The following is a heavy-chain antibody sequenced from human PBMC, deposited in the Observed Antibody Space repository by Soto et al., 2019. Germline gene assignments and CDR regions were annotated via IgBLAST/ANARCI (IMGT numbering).Heavy chain of an antibody. CDR2: INHSGST. J-gene: IGHJ4*02. CDR1: GGSVRGYY. Sequence: SESLSRTGAVYGGSVRGYYWSWMRQPPGKGLEWIGEINHSGSTNYNPSLKSRVTISVDTSKNQFSLKLSSVTAADTAVYYCARARYCSSTSCPYYFDYWGQGTLVTVSS. V-gene: IGHV4-34*01. CDR3: ARARYCSSTSCPYYFDY. D-gene: IGHD2-2*01.